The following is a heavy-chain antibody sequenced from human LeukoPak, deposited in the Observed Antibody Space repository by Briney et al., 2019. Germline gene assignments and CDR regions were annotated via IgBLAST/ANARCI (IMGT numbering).Heavy chain of an antibody. CDR3: AKDQLSTVTTDYFDY. V-gene: IGHV3-23*01. J-gene: IGHJ4*02. CDR1: GFTFSTYA. Sequence: GGSLRLSCAASGFTFSTYAITWVRQAPGKGLEWVSTISGAGGLTYYADSVKGRFTISRENSKNTLFLQMNSLRAEDTAVYYCAKDQLSTVTTDYFDYWGQGTLVTVSS. CDR2: ISGAGGLT. D-gene: IGHD4-11*01.